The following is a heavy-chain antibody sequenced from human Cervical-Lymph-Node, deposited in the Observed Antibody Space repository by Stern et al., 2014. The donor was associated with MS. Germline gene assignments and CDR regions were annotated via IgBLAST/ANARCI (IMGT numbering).Heavy chain of an antibody. Sequence: QVQLQESGPGLVRPSETLSLTCAVSGASVTSGSHYWTWIRQPPGKGLEWIGYIYYNGATKYNPSLKSRVSISADTSKNQFSLKLSSVTAADTAAYYCAREKGYAALGGFDHWGQGILVTVSS. CDR3: AREKGYAALGGFDH. V-gene: IGHV4-61*01. CDR2: IYYNGAT. CDR1: GASVTSGSHY. J-gene: IGHJ4*02. D-gene: IGHD2-15*01.